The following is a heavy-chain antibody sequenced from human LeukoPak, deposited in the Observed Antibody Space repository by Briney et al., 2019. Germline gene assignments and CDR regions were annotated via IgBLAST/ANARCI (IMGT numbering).Heavy chain of an antibody. CDR2: IYTSGST. CDR1: GGSISSYY. V-gene: IGHV4-4*09. Sequence: SETLSLTCTVSGGSISSYYWSWIRQPPGKGLEWIGYIYTSGSTNYNPSLKSRVTISVDTSKNQFSLKLSSVTAADTAVYYCARRRIAVAGNWFDPWGHGTLVTVSS. J-gene: IGHJ5*02. CDR3: ARRRIAVAGNWFDP. D-gene: IGHD6-19*01.